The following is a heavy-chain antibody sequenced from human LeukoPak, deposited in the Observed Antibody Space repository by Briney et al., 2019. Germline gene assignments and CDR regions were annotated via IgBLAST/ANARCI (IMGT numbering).Heavy chain of an antibody. CDR2: IYSGGST. CDR1: GFTVSSNY. Sequence: GGSLRLSCAASGFTVSSNYMSWVRQAPGKGLEWVSVIYSGGSTYYADSVKGRFTISRDDSKNTLYLQMNSLRAEDTAVYYCARDFRIAAAGTLWFDPWGQGTLVTVSS. V-gene: IGHV3-66*01. CDR3: ARDFRIAAAGTLWFDP. D-gene: IGHD6-13*01. J-gene: IGHJ5*02.